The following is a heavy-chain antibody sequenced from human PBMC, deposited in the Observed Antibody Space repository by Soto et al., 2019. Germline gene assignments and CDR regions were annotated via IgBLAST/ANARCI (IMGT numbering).Heavy chain of an antibody. V-gene: IGHV1-2*02. Sequence: ASVKVSCKASGFSFTGYYIHWLRQAPGQGLEWMGWINAHSGGTEYAQKFQGRVTLTRDTSIATAYLTLTSLTSDDTALYYCAKDLTRQLAYWLDPWGQGXRVTVS. CDR3: AKDLTRQLAYWLDP. J-gene: IGHJ5*02. CDR1: GFSFTGYY. CDR2: INAHSGGT. D-gene: IGHD6-6*01.